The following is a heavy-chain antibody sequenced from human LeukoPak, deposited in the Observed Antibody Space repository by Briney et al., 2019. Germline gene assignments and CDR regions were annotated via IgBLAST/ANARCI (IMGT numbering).Heavy chain of an antibody. CDR1: GFAFSNSW. CDR3: ATYINWVAGDV. V-gene: IGHV3-7*01. J-gene: IGHJ6*02. CDR2: INHEGGDI. D-gene: IGHD1-1*01. Sequence: GGSLRLSCAASGFAFSNSWMSWVRQAPGKGLEWVANINHEGGDIHYVDSVKGRFTISRDNAKDSLYLQMNSLRAEDTAVYYCATYINWVAGDVWGQGTTATVSS.